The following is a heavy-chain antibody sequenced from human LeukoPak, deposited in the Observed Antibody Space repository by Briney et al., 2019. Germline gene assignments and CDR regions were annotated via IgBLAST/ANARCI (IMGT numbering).Heavy chain of an antibody. Sequence: GGSLRLSCAASGFTFDDYGMSWVRQAPGKGLEWVSRINSDASNTNYADSVKGRFTISRDNAKSTLYLQMNSLRAEDTAVYYCVRDRPAKYFGASVDAFDLWGQGTMVTVSS. D-gene: IGHD4/OR15-4a*01. CDR3: VRDRPAKYFGASVDAFDL. J-gene: IGHJ3*01. V-gene: IGHV3-74*01. CDR1: GFTFDDYG. CDR2: INSDASNT.